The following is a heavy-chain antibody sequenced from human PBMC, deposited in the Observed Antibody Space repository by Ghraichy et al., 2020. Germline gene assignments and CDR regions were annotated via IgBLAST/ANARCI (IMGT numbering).Heavy chain of an antibody. CDR2: IYHSGST. Sequence: SETLSLTCAVSGYSISSGYYWGWIRQPPGKGLEWIGSIYHSGSTYYNPSLKSRVTISVDTSKNQFSLKLSSVTAADTAVYYCARDRIDQLQYNWFDPWGQGTLVTVSS. D-gene: IGHD2-2*01. J-gene: IGHJ5*02. CDR3: ARDRIDQLQYNWFDP. CDR1: GYSISSGYY. V-gene: IGHV4-38-2*02.